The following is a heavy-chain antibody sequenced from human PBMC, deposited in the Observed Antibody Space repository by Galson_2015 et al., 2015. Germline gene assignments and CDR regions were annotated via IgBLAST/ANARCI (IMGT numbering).Heavy chain of an antibody. J-gene: IGHJ4*02. V-gene: IGHV3-7*01. CDR3: ATAAWSGAY. D-gene: IGHD7-27*01. Sequence: SLRLSCAGSGFTFSSYWMSWVRQAPGKGLEWVANIKQDGSEKYYVDPVKGRFTISRDNAKNSLFLQMNGLRAEDTAVYYCATAAWSGAYWGQGTLVTVSS. CDR2: IKQDGSEK. CDR1: GFTFSSYW.